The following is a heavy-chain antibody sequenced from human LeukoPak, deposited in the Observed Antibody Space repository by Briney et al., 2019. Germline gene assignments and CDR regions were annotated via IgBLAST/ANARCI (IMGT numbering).Heavy chain of an antibody. CDR3: ARGADDYNYNWFDP. CDR2: IYYSGST. J-gene: IGHJ5*02. Sequence: SETLSLTCTVSGGSISSYYWSWIRQPPGKGLEWLGYIYYSGSTNYNPSLKSRVTISVDTSKNQFSLKLSSVTAADTAVYYCARGADDYNYNWFDPWGQGTLVTVSS. V-gene: IGHV4-59*01. CDR1: GGSISSYY. D-gene: IGHD5-24*01.